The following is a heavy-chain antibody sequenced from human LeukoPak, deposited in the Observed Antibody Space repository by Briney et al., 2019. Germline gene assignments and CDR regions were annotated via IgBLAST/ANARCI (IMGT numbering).Heavy chain of an antibody. Sequence: ASVKLSCKASGYTCTVCYRHWVRHSPGQPLERVGWINPNSGGTNYAQKFQGRVTMTRDTSISTAYMELSRLRSDDTAVYYCARGKGGSYYNWFDPWGQGTLVTVSA. CDR1: GYTCTVCY. V-gene: IGHV1-2*02. CDR2: INPNSGGT. CDR3: ARGKGGSYYNWFDP. J-gene: IGHJ5*02. D-gene: IGHD1-26*01.